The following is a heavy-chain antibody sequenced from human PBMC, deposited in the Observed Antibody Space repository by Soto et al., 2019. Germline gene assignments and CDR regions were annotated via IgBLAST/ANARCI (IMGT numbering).Heavy chain of an antibody. CDR1: GFTFSSYG. D-gene: IGHD2-2*01. Sequence: EVQLVDSGGGLVQPGGSLRLSCAASGFTFSSYGMNWVRQAPGKGLEWVSYISGSSDEIHYADSVEGRFTISRDNAKNTLSLQMNSLRAEDTAVYYCARGVCASCFGYRFDYWGQGTLVLVSS. V-gene: IGHV3-48*04. CDR2: ISGSSDEI. J-gene: IGHJ4*02. CDR3: ARGVCASCFGYRFDY.